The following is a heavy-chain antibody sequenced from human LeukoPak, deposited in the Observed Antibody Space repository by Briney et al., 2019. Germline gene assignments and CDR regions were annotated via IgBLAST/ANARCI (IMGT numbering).Heavy chain of an antibody. J-gene: IGHJ4*02. CDR2: ISYDGSNK. D-gene: IGHD3-10*01. CDR3: ASRSGSHY. Sequence: GGSLRLSCAASGFTFSSYGMHWVRQAPGKGLEWVVVISYDGSNKYYADSVKGRFTISRDNSKNTLYLQMNSLRAEDTAVYYCASRSGSHYWGQGTLVTVSS. V-gene: IGHV3-30*03. CDR1: GFTFSSYG.